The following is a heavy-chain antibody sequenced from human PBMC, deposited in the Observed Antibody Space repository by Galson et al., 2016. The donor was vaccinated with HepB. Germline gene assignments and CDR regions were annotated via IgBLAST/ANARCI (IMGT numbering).Heavy chain of an antibody. CDR2: MYIGGST. J-gene: IGHJ3*02. D-gene: IGHD4-23*01. CDR3: ARDLPVETAGGFDI. Sequence: SLRLSCAASGLSVRNNYISWVRQAPGRGPEAVSVMYIGGSTYYSEPVRDRFTMSSDNSKNTVYLQMHNLRAEDTAVYYCARDLPVETAGGFDIWGQGTMVTVSS. V-gene: IGHV3-53*01. CDR1: GLSVRNNY.